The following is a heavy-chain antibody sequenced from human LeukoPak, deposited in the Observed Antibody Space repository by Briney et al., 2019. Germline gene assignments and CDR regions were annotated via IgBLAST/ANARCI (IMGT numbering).Heavy chain of an antibody. D-gene: IGHD1-26*01. CDR3: ARLVGLLGDAFDI. V-gene: IGHV1-69*01. Sequence: SVKVSCKASGGTFSSYAISWVRQAPGQGLEWMGGIIPIFGTANYAQKFQGRVTITADESTSPAYVELSSLRSEDTAVYYCARLVGLLGDAFDIWGQGTMVTVSS. CDR1: GGTFSSYA. CDR2: IIPIFGTA. J-gene: IGHJ3*02.